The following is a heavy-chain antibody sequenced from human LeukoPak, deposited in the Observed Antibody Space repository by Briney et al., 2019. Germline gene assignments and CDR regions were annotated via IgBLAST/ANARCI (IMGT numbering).Heavy chain of an antibody. V-gene: IGHV3-23*01. J-gene: IGHJ4*02. D-gene: IGHD4-17*01. CDR1: GFTFSSYG. CDR2: ISGSGGST. CDR3: ARQEDHDYGDYYFDY. Sequence: PGGTLRLSCAASGFTFSSYGMSWVRQAPGKGLEWVSAISGSGGSTYYADSVKGRFTISRDNAKNSLYLQMNSLRAEDTAVYYCARQEDHDYGDYYFDYWGQGTLVTVSS.